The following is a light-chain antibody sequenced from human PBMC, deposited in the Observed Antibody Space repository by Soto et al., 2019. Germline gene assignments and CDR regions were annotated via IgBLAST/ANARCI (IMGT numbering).Light chain of an antibody. Sequence: QSALTQPASGSGSPGQSITISCTGTSSDVGGYNSVSGYQQPPGKAPKLVIFDVSNRPSGVSNRFSGSKSGNTASLTSSGLQPEDEADYYCLSYTSAVTYVFGTGTKLTVL. V-gene: IGLV2-14*01. J-gene: IGLJ1*01. CDR2: DVS. CDR1: SSDVGGYNS. CDR3: LSYTSAVTYV.